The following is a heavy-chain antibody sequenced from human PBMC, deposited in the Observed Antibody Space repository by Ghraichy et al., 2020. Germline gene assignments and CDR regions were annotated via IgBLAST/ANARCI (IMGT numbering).Heavy chain of an antibody. V-gene: IGHV4-34*01. CDR2: INHSGST. J-gene: IGHJ6*02. CDR1: GGSFSGYY. D-gene: IGHD3-22*01. Sequence: ESLNISCAVYGGSFSGYYWSWIRQPPGKGLEWIGEINHSGSTNYNPSLKSRVTISVDTSKNQFSLKLSSVTAADTAVYYCARQWFNSYYYYYGMDVWGQGTTVTVSS. CDR3: ARQWFNSYYYYYGMDV.